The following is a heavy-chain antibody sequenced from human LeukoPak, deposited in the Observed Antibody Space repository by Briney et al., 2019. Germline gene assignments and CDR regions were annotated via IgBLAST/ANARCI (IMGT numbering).Heavy chain of an antibody. D-gene: IGHD2-2*01. CDR1: GYDISSGFY. Sequence: SETLSLTCTVSGYDISSGFYWGWIRQSPRKGLEWIANIYRNGRTYHNPSLQSRVTISVDVSENQFSLKLTSVTAADTAMYFCARHQTGDVDYWGQGILVTVSS. V-gene: IGHV4-38-2*02. CDR2: IYRNGRT. CDR3: ARHQTGDVDY. J-gene: IGHJ4*02.